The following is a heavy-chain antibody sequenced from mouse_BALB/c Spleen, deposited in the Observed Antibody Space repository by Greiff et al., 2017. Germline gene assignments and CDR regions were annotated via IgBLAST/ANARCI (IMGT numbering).Heavy chain of an antibody. CDR3: TRGGYGGYAMDY. D-gene: IGHD1-1*02. CDR2: IYPGNSDT. V-gene: IGHV1-5*01. Sequence: EVQLQQSGTVLARPGASVKMSCKASGYTFTSYWMHWVKQRPGQGLEWIGAIYPGNSDTSYNQKFKGKAKLTAVTSTSTAYMELSSLTNEDSAVYYCTRGGYGGYAMDYWGQGTSVTVSS. J-gene: IGHJ4*01. CDR1: GYTFTSYW.